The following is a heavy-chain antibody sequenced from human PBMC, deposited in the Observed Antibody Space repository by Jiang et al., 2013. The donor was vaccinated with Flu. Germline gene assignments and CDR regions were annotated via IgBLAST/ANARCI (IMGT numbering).Heavy chain of an antibody. D-gene: IGHD3-22*01. V-gene: IGHV4-31*01. CDR1: GGSISSGGYY. Sequence: GSGLVKPSQTLSLTCTVSGGSISSGGYYWSWIRQHPGKGLEWIGYIYYSGSTYYNPSLKSLVTISVDTSKNQFSLKLSSVTAADTAVYYCARFVGRSEYYYDSSGFNDAFDIWGQGTMVTVSS. J-gene: IGHJ3*02. CDR2: IYYSGST. CDR3: ARFVGRSEYYYDSSGFNDAFDI.